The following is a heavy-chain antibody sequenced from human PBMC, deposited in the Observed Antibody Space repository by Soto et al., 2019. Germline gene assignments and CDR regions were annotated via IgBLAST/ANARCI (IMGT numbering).Heavy chain of an antibody. CDR1: GFTFSSYA. Sequence: QVQLVESGGGVVQPGRSLRLSCAASGFTFSSYAMHWVRQAPGKGLEWVAVISYDGSNKYYAESVKGRFTISRDNSKNTLYLQMNSLRAEDTAVYYCARDLYYDSSGTLDYWGQGTLVTVSS. J-gene: IGHJ4*02. D-gene: IGHD3-22*01. V-gene: IGHV3-30-3*01. CDR2: ISYDGSNK. CDR3: ARDLYYDSSGTLDY.